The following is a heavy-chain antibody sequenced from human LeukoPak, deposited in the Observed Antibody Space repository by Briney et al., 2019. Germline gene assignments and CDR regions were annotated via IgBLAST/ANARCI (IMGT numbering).Heavy chain of an antibody. Sequence: GGSLRLSCAASGFSFSVSWMSWVRQAPGKGLEWVANIKYDGIEKYYVDSVKGRFAISRDNAKNSLYLQMNSLRAEDTALYFCAKDRGGGSQLGDAFDVWGQGTMVSVSS. CDR3: AKDRGGGSQLGDAFDV. V-gene: IGHV3-7*03. D-gene: IGHD2-15*01. CDR1: GFSFSVSW. CDR2: IKYDGIEK. J-gene: IGHJ3*01.